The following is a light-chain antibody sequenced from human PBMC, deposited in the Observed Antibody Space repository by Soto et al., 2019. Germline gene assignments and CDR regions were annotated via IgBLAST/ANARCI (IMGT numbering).Light chain of an antibody. CDR3: QQYYTTPFT. CDR1: QSVVYSSNNKNY. Sequence: DIVMTQSPDSLAVSLGERATINCKSSQSVVYSSNNKNYLAWYQQKPGQPPKLLIYWASTRESGVPDRFSGSGSGTDFTLTISSLQAEDVALYYCQQYYTTPFTFGPGTKVDIK. V-gene: IGKV4-1*01. CDR2: WAS. J-gene: IGKJ3*01.